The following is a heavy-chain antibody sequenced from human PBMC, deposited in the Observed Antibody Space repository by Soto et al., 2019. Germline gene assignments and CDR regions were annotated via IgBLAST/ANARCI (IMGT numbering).Heavy chain of an antibody. V-gene: IGHV1-69*02. CDR3: APRIAAAGTVGDY. Sequence: QVQLVQSGAEVKKPGSSVKVSYKASGGTFSSYTISWVRQAPGQGLEWMGRIIPILGIANYAQKFQGRVTITADKSTSTAYMELSSLRSEDTAVYYCAPRIAAAGTVGDYWGQGTLVTVSS. CDR1: GGTFSSYT. J-gene: IGHJ4*02. D-gene: IGHD6-13*01. CDR2: IIPILGIA.